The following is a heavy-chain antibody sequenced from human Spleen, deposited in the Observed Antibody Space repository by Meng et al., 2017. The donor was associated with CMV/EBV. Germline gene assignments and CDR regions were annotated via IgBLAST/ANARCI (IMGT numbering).Heavy chain of an antibody. CDR3: ARGSNGDYDFDY. V-gene: IGHV3-20*04. CDR2: INWNGGST. Sequence: GSLRLSCAASGFTFDDYGMSWVRQAPGKGLEWVSGINWNGGSTGYADSVKGRFTISRDNAKNSLYLQMNSLRAEDTALYYCARGSNGDYDFDYWGQGTLVTVSS. D-gene: IGHD4-17*01. CDR1: GFTFDDYG. J-gene: IGHJ4*02.